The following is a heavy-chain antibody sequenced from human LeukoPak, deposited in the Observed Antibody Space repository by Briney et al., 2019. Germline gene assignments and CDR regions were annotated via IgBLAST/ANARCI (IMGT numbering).Heavy chain of an antibody. J-gene: IGHJ6*02. V-gene: IGHV3-30*03. CDR3: AGSSPSLGYYGMDV. CDR1: GFTFSSYG. CDR2: ISYDGSNK. D-gene: IGHD6-6*01. Sequence: GGSLRLSCAASGFTFSSYGMHWVRQAPGKGLEWVAAISYDGSNKYYADSVKGRFTISRDNSKNTLYLQMNSLRAEDTAVYYCAGSSPSLGYYGMDVWGQGTTVTVSS.